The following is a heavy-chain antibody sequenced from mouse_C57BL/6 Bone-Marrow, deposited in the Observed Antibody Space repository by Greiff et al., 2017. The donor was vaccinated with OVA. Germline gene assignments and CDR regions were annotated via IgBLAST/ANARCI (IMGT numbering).Heavy chain of an antibody. CDR3: ASYDYDVRTPCWYFDV. V-gene: IGHV1-82*01. CDR1: GYAFSSSW. D-gene: IGHD2-4*01. CDR2: IYPGDGDT. J-gene: IGHJ1*03. Sequence: VMLQQSGPELVKPGASVKISYKASGYAFSSSWMNWVKQRPGKGLEWIGRIYPGDGDTNYNGKFKGKATLTADKSSSTAYMQLSSLTSEDSAVYFCASYDYDVRTPCWYFDVWGTGTTVTVSS.